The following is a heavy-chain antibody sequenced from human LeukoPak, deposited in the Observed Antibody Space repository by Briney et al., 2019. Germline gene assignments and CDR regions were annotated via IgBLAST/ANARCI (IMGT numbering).Heavy chain of an antibody. J-gene: IGHJ6*03. V-gene: IGHV4-4*07. CDR3: AKDGPSTHYYYYYMDV. Sequence: SETLSLTCSVSGGSISSYYWSWIRQPAGKGLEWIGRIYTSGSTNYNPSLKSRVTMSVDTSKNQFSLKMRSVTAADTAVYYCAKDGPSTHYYYYYMDVWGKGTTVTISS. D-gene: IGHD2-2*01. CDR1: GGSISSYY. CDR2: IYTSGST.